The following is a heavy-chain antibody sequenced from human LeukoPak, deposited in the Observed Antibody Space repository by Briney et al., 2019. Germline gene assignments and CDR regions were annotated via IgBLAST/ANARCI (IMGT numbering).Heavy chain of an antibody. CDR1: GGSISSQY. D-gene: IGHD6-13*01. Sequence: SETLSLTCTVSGGSISSQYWSWIRQPPGKGLEWIGYIYYSGSTNYNPSLKSRVTISVDTSKNQFSLKLSSVTAADTAVYYCARWGSSWEYNWFDPWGQGTLVTVSS. CDR3: ARWGSSWEYNWFDP. CDR2: IYYSGST. V-gene: IGHV4-59*11. J-gene: IGHJ5*02.